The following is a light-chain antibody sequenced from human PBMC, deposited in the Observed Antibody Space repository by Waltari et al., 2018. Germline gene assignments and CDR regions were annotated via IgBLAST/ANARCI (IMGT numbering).Light chain of an antibody. CDR3: QSVDSSATYVI. V-gene: IGLV3-25*03. CDR1: ALPKPY. J-gene: IGLJ2*01. CDR2: KDK. Sequence: SYDLTQPPSVSVSPGQTARITCSGDALPKPYGYWYQQKSGQAPGLMIFKDKERPSGIPERFSGSSSGTTVTLTISGVQAEDEADYYCQSVDSSATYVIFGGGTKLTVL.